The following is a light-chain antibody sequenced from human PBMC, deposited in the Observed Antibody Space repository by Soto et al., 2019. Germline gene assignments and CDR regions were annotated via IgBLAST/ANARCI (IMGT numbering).Light chain of an antibody. CDR3: SSYAGSNSYV. V-gene: IGLV2-8*01. Sequence: QSALTQPPSASGSPGQSVTICCTGTSSDVGYYNYVSWYQQHPGKAPKVMIYDVTKRPSGVPDRFTGSKSGNTASLTVSGLQAEDEADYYCSSYAGSNSYVFGSGTKVTVL. CDR1: SSDVGYYNY. J-gene: IGLJ1*01. CDR2: DVT.